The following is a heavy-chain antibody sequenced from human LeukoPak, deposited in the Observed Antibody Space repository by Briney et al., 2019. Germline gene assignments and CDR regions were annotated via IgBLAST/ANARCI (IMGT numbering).Heavy chain of an antibody. CDR1: GFTFRNYG. CDR3: AKDLFYGSGRGHSYMDV. CDR2: ISGDGHST. J-gene: IGHJ6*03. D-gene: IGHD3-10*01. Sequence: GGSLRLSCAASGFTFRNYGMSWVRQAPGKGLEWVSVISGDGHSTYYADSVKGRFTISRDNSMNTFHLQMSSLRVEDTAVYYCAKDLFYGSGRGHSYMDVWGKGTTVTISS. V-gene: IGHV3-23*01.